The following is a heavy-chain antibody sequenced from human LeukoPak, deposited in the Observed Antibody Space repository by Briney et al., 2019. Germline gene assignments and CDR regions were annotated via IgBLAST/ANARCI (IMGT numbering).Heavy chain of an antibody. CDR1: SYTFTSYG. CDR2: ISAYNGKT. V-gene: IGHV1-18*01. J-gene: IGHJ6*02. D-gene: IGHD2-2*01. CDR3: ARESYCSSTSCYSDYYYYGMDV. Sequence: ASVKVSCKASSYTFTSYGISWVRQAPGQGLEWMVWISAYNGKTNYAQKLQGRVTMTTDTSTSTAYMELRSLRSDDTAVYYCARESYCSSTSCYSDYYYYGMDVWGQGTTVTVSS.